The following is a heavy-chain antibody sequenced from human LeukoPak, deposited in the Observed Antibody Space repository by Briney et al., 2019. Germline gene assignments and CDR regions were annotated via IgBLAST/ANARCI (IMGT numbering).Heavy chain of an antibody. CDR2: IYSGGST. CDR3: ARGSYAGGVNFDY. V-gene: IGHV3-53*01. CDR1: GFTVSSNY. J-gene: IGHJ4*02. D-gene: IGHD3-16*01. Sequence: GGSLRLSCAASGFTVSSNYMSWVRQAPGKGLEWVSVIYSGGSTYYADSVKGRFTISRENAKNSLYLQMNSLRAGDTAVYYCARGSYAGGVNFDYWGQGTLVTVSS.